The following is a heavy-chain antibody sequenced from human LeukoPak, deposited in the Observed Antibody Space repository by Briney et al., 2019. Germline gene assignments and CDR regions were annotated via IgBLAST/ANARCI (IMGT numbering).Heavy chain of an antibody. CDR3: ARTPVGLSWRTPWRFDP. CDR1: GGSFSGYY. CDR2: INHSGST. V-gene: IGHV4-34*01. J-gene: IGHJ5*02. D-gene: IGHD6-13*01. Sequence: KSSETLSLTCAVYGGSFSGYYWSWIRQPPGKGLEWIGEINHSGSTNYNPSLKSRVTISVDTSKNQFSLKLSSVTAADTAVYYCARTPVGLSWRTPWRFDPWGQGTLVTVSS.